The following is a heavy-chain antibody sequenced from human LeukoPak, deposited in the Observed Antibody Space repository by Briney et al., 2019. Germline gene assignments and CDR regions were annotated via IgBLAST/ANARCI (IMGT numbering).Heavy chain of an antibody. V-gene: IGHV3-7*01. D-gene: IGHD1-26*01. Sequence: GGSLRLSCAASGFPFTNYWMIWVRQAPGKRPEWVGNINQDGSETNYVDSGKGRFSMSRDNAKTSLYLQMNSLRAEDTAVYYCATDRKVGAGVPRFDYWGQGALVTVPS. J-gene: IGHJ4*02. CDR2: INQDGSET. CDR3: ATDRKVGAGVPRFDY. CDR1: GFPFTNYW.